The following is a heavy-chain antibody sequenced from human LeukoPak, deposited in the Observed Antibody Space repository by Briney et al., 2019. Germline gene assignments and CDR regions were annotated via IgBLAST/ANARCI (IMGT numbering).Heavy chain of an antibody. CDR2: ITGSGDST. D-gene: IGHD6-19*01. V-gene: IGHV3-23*01. J-gene: IGHJ4*02. CDR3: AFGPHQQWLLADY. CDR1: GVSFSSYA. Sequence: PGGSLRLSCAVSGVSFSSYAVGWVRQTPGKGLQLVSTITGSGDSTFYADSVKGRFTVSRDNSKNTLYLQMSSLRADDTALYYCAFGPHQQWLLADYWGQGTLVTVSS.